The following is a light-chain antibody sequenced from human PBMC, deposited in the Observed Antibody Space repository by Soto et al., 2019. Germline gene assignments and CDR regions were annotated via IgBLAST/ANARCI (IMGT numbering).Light chain of an antibody. Sequence: QSVLTQPASVSGSPGQSITISCTRTSSDVGGYNYVSWYQQHPGKAPKLMIYDVSNRPSGVSNRFSGSKSGNTASLTISGLQAEDEADYYCSSYTSSSPPYVFGTGTKVTVL. J-gene: IGLJ1*01. CDR2: DVS. CDR1: SSDVGGYNY. V-gene: IGLV2-14*01. CDR3: SSYTSSSPPYV.